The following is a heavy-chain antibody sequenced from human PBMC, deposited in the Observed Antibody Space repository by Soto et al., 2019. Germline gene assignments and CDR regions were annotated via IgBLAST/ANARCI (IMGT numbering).Heavy chain of an antibody. CDR3: AGTYDPADY. CDR1: RFTFSGSH. V-gene: IGHV3-21*01. J-gene: IGHJ4*02. CDR2: ITSSSRII. Sequence: EVQLVESGGGLVKPGGSLRLSCAASRFTFSGSHMNWVRQAPGKGLEWVACITSSSRIINYADSVKGRFTISRDNTKNSLYLQMNSLRGEATAVYYGAGTYDPADYWGQGTPVTVSS. D-gene: IGHD3-22*01.